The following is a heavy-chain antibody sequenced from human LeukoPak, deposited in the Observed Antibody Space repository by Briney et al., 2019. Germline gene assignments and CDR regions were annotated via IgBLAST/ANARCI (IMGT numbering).Heavy chain of an antibody. V-gene: IGHV1-18*01. J-gene: IGHJ5*02. Sequence: ASVKVSCKASGYTFTSYGINWLRQAPGQGLEWMGWISPYNGNTNHVQKLQGRVTMTTDTSTSTVYLELRSLRSDDTAVYYCARETASYCSSTSCYLPHEISQVMGWFDPWGQGTLVTVSS. CDR2: ISPYNGNT. CDR1: GYTFTSYG. CDR3: ARETASYCSSTSCYLPHEISQVMGWFDP. D-gene: IGHD2-2*01.